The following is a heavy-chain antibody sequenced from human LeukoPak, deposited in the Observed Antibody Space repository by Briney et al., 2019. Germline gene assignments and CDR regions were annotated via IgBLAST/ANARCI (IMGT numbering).Heavy chain of an antibody. D-gene: IGHD3-22*01. V-gene: IGHV4-59*11. CDR2: IYYSGST. CDR3: AREVNYYDSSGYYYPVYYYYYMDV. Sequence: PSETLSLTCTVSGGSISSHYWSWIRQPPGKGQEWIGYIYYSGSTNYNPSLKSRVTISVDTSKNQFSLKLSSVTAADTAVYYCAREVNYYDSSGYYYPVYYYYYMDVWGKGTTVTVSS. CDR1: GGSISSHY. J-gene: IGHJ6*03.